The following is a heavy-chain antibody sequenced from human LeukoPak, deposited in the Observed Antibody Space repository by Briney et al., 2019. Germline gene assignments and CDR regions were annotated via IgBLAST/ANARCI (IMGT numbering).Heavy chain of an antibody. Sequence: PGGSLRLSCAASGFTFSSYSMNWVRQAPGKGLEWVSSISSSSSYIYYADSVKGRFTISRDNAKNSLYLQMNSLRDDDTAVYFCTRDQGWQQFDSWGQGTLVTVSS. CDR1: GFTFSSYS. J-gene: IGHJ4*02. CDR3: TRDQGWQQFDS. D-gene: IGHD5-24*01. V-gene: IGHV3-21*01. CDR2: ISSSSSYI.